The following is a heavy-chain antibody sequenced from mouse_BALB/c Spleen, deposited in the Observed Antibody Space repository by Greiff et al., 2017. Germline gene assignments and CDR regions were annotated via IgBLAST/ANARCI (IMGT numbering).Heavy chain of an antibody. CDR1: GFNIKDYY. Sequence: VQLQQSGAELVRSGASVKLSCTASGFNIKDYYMHWVKQRPEQGLEWIGWIDPENGDTEYAPKFQGKATMTADTSSSTAYMQLSRLTSEDSAVYFCARGGDYYGSSDYWGQGTTLTVSS. CDR2: IDPENGDT. J-gene: IGHJ2*01. V-gene: IGHV14-4*02. D-gene: IGHD1-1*01. CDR3: ARGGDYYGSSDY.